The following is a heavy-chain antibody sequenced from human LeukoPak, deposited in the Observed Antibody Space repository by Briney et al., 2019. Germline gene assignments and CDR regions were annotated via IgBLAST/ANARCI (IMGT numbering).Heavy chain of an antibody. J-gene: IGHJ4*02. D-gene: IGHD4/OR15-4a*01. CDR2: IYTSGSA. CDR1: GGSISSGSYY. CDR3: ARADYGGNYGY. V-gene: IGHV4-61*02. Sequence: SETLSLTCTVSGGSISSGSYYWSWIRQPAGKGLEWIGRIYTSGSANYNPSLKSRVTISVDTSKNQFSLKLSSVTAADTAVYYCARADYGGNYGYWGQGTLVTVSS.